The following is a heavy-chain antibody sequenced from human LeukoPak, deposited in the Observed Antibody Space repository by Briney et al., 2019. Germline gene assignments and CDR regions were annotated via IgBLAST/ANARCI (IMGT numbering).Heavy chain of an antibody. J-gene: IGHJ4*02. CDR2: IGSSGGST. CDR1: GFTFGSFA. CDR3: AKSLWAGRYYFEY. V-gene: IGHV3-23*01. D-gene: IGHD3/OR15-3a*01. Sequence: GGSLRLSCAASGFTFGSFAMSWVRRAPGKGLEWVSLIGSSGGSTNYADSVKGRFTISRDNSKNTLYLQMNSLTAEDTAVYYCAKSLWAGRYYFEYWGQGALVTVSS.